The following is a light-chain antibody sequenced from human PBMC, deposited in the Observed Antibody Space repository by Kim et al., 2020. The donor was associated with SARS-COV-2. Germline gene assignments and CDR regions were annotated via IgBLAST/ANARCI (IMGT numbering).Light chain of an antibody. Sequence: PGERATLSCRASQPIGTDLAWYQQKPGQAPRLLIYHAFTRATGLPARISGSGSGTEFTLTISSLPSEDFAVFYFQQYYDWPLPFGGGTMV. J-gene: IGKJ4*01. CDR1: QPIGTD. CDR3: QQYYDWPLP. CDR2: HAF. V-gene: IGKV3D-15*01.